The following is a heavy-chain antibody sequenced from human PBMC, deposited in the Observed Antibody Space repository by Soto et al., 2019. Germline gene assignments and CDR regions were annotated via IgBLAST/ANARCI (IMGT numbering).Heavy chain of an antibody. J-gene: IGHJ6*03. V-gene: IGHV1-8*01. Sequence: ASVKVSCKAFGYTFTSYDIKWVRQATGQGLEWMGWVNPNSGNTGYAQKFQGRVTMTRNTSITTAYMELSSLRSEDTAVYYCVRCQQYNWSYGRYYYYYYMDVWGKGTTVTVSS. CDR1: GYTFTSYD. CDR2: VNPNSGNT. CDR3: VRCQQYNWSYGRYYYYYYMDV. D-gene: IGHD1-7*01.